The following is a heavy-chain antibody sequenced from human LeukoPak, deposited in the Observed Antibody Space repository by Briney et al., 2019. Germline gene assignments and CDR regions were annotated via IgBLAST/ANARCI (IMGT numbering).Heavy chain of an antibody. CDR2: INTNTRNP. J-gene: IGHJ4*02. CDR3: ARGGSMGVV. D-gene: IGHD2-15*01. Sequence: ASAKVSCKASGYTFTRHAMNWVRQAPGQGLEWMGWINTNTRNPTYAQGFTGRFVFSLDTSVSTAYLQINSLKPEDTAVYYCARGGSMGVVWGQGTLVTVSS. CDR1: GYTFTRHA. V-gene: IGHV7-4-1*02.